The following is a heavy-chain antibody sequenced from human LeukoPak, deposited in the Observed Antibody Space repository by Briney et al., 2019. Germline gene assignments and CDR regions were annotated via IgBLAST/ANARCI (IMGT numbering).Heavy chain of an antibody. CDR1: GFTFSSYS. V-gene: IGHV3-23*01. D-gene: IGHD2-2*02. CDR3: AKDKPPDHLLYNPWPH. Sequence: GGSLRLSCAASGFTFSSYSMNWVRQAPGKGLEWVSAIRAAGRTHYADSVKGRFTISRDNSKSTLYLQMNSLRVEDTAVYYCAKDKPPDHLLYNPWPHWGQGTQVTVSS. CDR2: IRAAGRT. J-gene: IGHJ4*02.